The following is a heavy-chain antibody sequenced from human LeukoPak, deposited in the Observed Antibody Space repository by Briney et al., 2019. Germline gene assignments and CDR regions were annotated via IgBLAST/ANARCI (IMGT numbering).Heavy chain of an antibody. CDR1: GFTFSSYW. Sequence: GGSLGLSCAASGFTFSSYWMSWVRQAPGKGLEWVANIKQDGSEKYYVDSVKGRFTISRDNAKNSLYLQMNSLRAEDTAVYYCARDRRGSSSTQAIDYWGQGTLATVSS. D-gene: IGHD6-6*01. V-gene: IGHV3-7*01. J-gene: IGHJ4*02. CDR2: IKQDGSEK. CDR3: ARDRRGSSSTQAIDY.